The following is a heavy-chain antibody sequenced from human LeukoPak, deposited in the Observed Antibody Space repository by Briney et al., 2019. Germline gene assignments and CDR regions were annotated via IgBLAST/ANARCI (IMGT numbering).Heavy chain of an antibody. D-gene: IGHD5-24*01. Sequence: SVKVSCKASGGTFSSYAISWVRQAPGQGLEWMGGIIPIFGTANYAQKFQGRVTITADKSTSTAYMELSRLRSDDTAVYYCARARWLQLGDYWGQGTLVTVSS. CDR2: IIPIFGTA. J-gene: IGHJ4*02. CDR1: GGTFSSYA. V-gene: IGHV1-69*06. CDR3: ARARWLQLGDY.